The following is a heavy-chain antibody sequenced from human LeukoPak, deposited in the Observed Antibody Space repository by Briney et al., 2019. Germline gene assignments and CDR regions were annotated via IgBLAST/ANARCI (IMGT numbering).Heavy chain of an antibody. J-gene: IGHJ4*02. CDR3: ARGSIAAAGIFDY. CDR2: IYSGGST. D-gene: IGHD6-13*01. Sequence: GGSLRLSCAASGFTFSSYEMNWVRQAPGKGLEWVSVIYSGGSTYYADSVKGRFTISRDNSKNTLYLQMNSLRAEDTAVYYCARGSIAAAGIFDYWGQGTLVTVSS. V-gene: IGHV3-53*01. CDR1: GFTFSSYE.